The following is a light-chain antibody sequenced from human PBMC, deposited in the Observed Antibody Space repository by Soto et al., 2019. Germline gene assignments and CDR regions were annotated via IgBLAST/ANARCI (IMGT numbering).Light chain of an antibody. CDR3: QQYGASPPWT. V-gene: IGKV3-20*01. Sequence: EIVLTQSPGTLSLSPGERATLSCRASQDISSSYLAWYQQKLGQAPRLLIYGASSRATGIPDRFSGSGSGTDFTLTISRLEPEDFAVYYCQQYGASPPWTFGQGTKAEIK. CDR2: GAS. CDR1: QDISSSY. J-gene: IGKJ1*01.